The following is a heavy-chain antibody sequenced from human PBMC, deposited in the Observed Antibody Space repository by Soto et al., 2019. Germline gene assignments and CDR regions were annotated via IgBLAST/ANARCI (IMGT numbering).Heavy chain of an antibody. CDR2: ISYDGSNK. V-gene: IGHV3-30*18. Sequence: GGSLRLSCAASGFTFSSYGMHWVRQAPGKGLEWVAVISYDGSNKYYADSVKGRFTISRDNSKNTLYLQMNSLRAEDTAVYYCAKDLFGIFGVPYTPADSDSWGQGTLVTVSS. CDR3: AKDLFGIFGVPYTPADSDS. D-gene: IGHD3-3*02. CDR1: GFTFSSYG. J-gene: IGHJ4*02.